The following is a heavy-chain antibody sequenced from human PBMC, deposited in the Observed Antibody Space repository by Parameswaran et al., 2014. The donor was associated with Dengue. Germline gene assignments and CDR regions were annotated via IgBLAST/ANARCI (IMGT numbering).Heavy chain of an antibody. D-gene: IGHD1-26*01. CDR2: ISPSSGSK. CDR3: ARERRGAGAKQYLTIDY. J-gene: IGHJ4*02. Sequence: KWIRQPPGKGLEWVSYISPSSGSKYYADSVKGRFTISTDNAKNSLYLQMNSLGAEDTAVYYYARERRGAGAKQYLTIDYWGQGTPVTVSS. V-gene: IGHV3-48*01.